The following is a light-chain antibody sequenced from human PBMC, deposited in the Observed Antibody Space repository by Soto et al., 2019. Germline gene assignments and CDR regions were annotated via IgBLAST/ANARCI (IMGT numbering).Light chain of an antibody. CDR2: AAS. Sequence: DIQLTQSPSFLSASVGDRVTITCRASQAIDTYLAWYQQKPGKAPKLLIYAASLLRSGVPSRFSGSGSGTEFTLTINSLQPEDFASYYCQQLNSFPFIFGQGTRLEMK. V-gene: IGKV1-9*01. J-gene: IGKJ5*01. CDR1: QAIDTY. CDR3: QQLNSFPFI.